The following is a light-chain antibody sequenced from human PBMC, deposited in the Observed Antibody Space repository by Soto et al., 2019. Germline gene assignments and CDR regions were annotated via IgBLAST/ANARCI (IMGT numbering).Light chain of an antibody. CDR3: SSYTTTNVV. CDR2: DVN. CDR1: SSDVGGYNY. Sequence: QSVLTQPASVSGSPGQSITISCTGISSDVGGYNYVSWYQHHPDKAPKLIIYDVNDRPSGVSNRFSGSKSDDTASLTISGLQAEDEADYYCSSYTTTNVVFGGGTKVTVL. J-gene: IGLJ2*01. V-gene: IGLV2-14*01.